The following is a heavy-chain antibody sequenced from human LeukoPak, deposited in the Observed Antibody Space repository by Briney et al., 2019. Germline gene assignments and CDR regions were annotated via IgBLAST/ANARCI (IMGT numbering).Heavy chain of an antibody. CDR1: GGSISSSVYY. CDR2: IYFSGST. J-gene: IGHJ4*02. CDR3: ASSSWAD. D-gene: IGHD6-19*01. V-gene: IGHV4-39*07. Sequence: SETLSLTCTVSGGSISSSVYYWGWIRQPPGKGLEWIGNIYFSGSTYYNPSLKSRVTISVDTSKSQFSLKLSSVTAADTAVYYCASSSWADWGQGTLVTVSS.